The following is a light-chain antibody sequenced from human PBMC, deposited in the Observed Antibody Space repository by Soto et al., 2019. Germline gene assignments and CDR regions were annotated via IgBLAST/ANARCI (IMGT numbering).Light chain of an antibody. J-gene: IGKJ1*01. CDR2: AAS. V-gene: IGKV1-39*01. CDR1: QSISSY. Sequence: DIQMTQSPSSLSASVGDRVTITCRASQSISSYLNWYQQKPGKAPKLLIYAASNLQSGVPSRISGSGSGTYFTLTISSLQPEDFATYYCQQSYNTPQTFGQGTKLQIK. CDR3: QQSYNTPQT.